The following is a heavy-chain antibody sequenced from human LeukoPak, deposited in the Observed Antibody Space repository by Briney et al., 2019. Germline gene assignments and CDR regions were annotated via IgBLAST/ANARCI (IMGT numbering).Heavy chain of an antibody. V-gene: IGHV3-48*03. J-gene: IGHJ4*02. CDR1: GFTFSTYE. D-gene: IGHD2-15*01. Sequence: GGSLRLSCAASGFTFSTYEINWVCQAPGEGLEWISYISSSANTIYYADSVKGRFTISRDNAKHSLYLQMNSLRAEDTAVYYCATRSGWTFDYWGQGTLVTVSS. CDR3: ATRSGWTFDY. CDR2: ISSSANTI.